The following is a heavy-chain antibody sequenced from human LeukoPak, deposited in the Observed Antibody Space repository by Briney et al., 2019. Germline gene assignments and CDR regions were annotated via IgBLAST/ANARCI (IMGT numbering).Heavy chain of an antibody. J-gene: IGHJ4*02. V-gene: IGHV4-38-2*02. CDR3: ARGDRGLFDY. CDR1: GYSISSGYY. CDR2: IYHSGST. D-gene: IGHD2-15*01. Sequence: PSETLSLTCTVTGYSISSGYYWGWIRQPPGKGLEWIGSIYHSGSTYYNPSLKSRVTISVDTSKNQFSLKLSSVTAADTAVYYCARGDRGLFDYWGQGTLVTVSS.